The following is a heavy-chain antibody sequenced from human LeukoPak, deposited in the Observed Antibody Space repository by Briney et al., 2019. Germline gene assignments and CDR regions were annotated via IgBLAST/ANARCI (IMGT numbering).Heavy chain of an antibody. Sequence: GASVKVSCKASGYTFTGYYMHWVRQAPGQGLEWMGWINPNSGGTNYAQNFQGRVTMTRDTSTSTVYMELSSLRSEDTAVYYCAREVRNSPAAATDYWGQGTLVTVSS. CDR2: INPNSGGT. CDR1: GYTFTGYY. D-gene: IGHD1-14*01. J-gene: IGHJ4*02. V-gene: IGHV1-2*02. CDR3: AREVRNSPAAATDY.